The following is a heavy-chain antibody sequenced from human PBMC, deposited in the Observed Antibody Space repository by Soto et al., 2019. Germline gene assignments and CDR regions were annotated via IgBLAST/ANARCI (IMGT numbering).Heavy chain of an antibody. CDR2: ISAYNGNT. V-gene: IGHV1-18*01. CDR1: GYTFTSYG. CDR3: ARDGLRYFDWLQYYYYYMDV. J-gene: IGHJ6*03. D-gene: IGHD3-9*01. Sequence: QVQLVQSGAEVKKPGASVKVSCKASGYTFTSYGISWVRQAPGQGLEWMGWISAYNGNTNYAQKLQGRVTMTTDTSTSTAYMELRSLRSDDTAVHYCARDGLRYFDWLQYYYYYMDVWGKGTTVTVSS.